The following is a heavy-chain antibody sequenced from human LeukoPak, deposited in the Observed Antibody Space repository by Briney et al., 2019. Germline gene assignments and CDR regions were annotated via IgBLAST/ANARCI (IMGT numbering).Heavy chain of an antibody. CDR1: GYSFTSYW. CDR3: ARHPRFYSSKPPPYYYMDV. J-gene: IGHJ6*03. V-gene: IGHV5-51*01. CDR2: IYPGDSDT. D-gene: IGHD6-13*01. Sequence: GESLKISCKGSGYSFTSYWIGWVRQMPGKGLEWMGIIYPGDSDTRYSPSFQGQVTISADKSISTAYLQWSSLKASDTAMYYCARHPRFYSSKPPPYYYMDVWGKGTTVTVSS.